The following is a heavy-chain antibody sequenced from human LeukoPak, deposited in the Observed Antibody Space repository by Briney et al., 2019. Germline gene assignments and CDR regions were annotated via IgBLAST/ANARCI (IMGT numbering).Heavy chain of an antibody. J-gene: IGHJ4*02. CDR1: GGSISNYY. D-gene: IGHD5-12*01. V-gene: IGHV4-59*01. CDR3: ARVIVATIGSYFDY. CDR2: IYYSGST. Sequence: PSETLSLTCTVSGGSISNYYWSWIRQPPGKGLEWIGYIYYSGSTNYNPSLKSRVTISVDTSKNQFSLKLNSVTAADTAVYYCARVIVATIGSYFDYWGQGTLVTVSS.